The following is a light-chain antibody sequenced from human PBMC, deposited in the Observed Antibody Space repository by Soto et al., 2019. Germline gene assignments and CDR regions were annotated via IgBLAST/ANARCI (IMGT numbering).Light chain of an antibody. Sequence: EIGLTQSPATLSVPPRPRATLSCRATQSVSSSLAWYQQKPGQAPRLLIFGASTRATGIPARFSGRGSGTEFTLTISSLQSEDFALYYCQHYYNGPPWTFGQGTKV. V-gene: IGKV3-15*01. CDR2: GAS. CDR1: QSVSSS. CDR3: QHYYNGPPWT. J-gene: IGKJ1*01.